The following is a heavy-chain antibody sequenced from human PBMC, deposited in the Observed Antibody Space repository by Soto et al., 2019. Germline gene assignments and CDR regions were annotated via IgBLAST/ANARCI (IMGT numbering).Heavy chain of an antibody. CDR2: IYWNDDK. V-gene: IGHV2-5*01. CDR3: ANRVGHRGSFDY. CDR1: GFSLRTSGVS. Sequence: SGTTLVNPTRTFTLTCTFSGFSLRTSGVSVGWIRQPPGKALEWLAFIYWNDDKRYRPSLKSRLTITKDNSKKQVVLTMTDMDPSDTATYYCANRVGHRGSFDYWGQGTLGAVSS. J-gene: IGHJ4*02.